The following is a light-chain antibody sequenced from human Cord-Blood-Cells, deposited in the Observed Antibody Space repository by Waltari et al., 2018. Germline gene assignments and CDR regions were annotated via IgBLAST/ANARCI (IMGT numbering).Light chain of an antibody. CDR3: QPGNSFPPNP. V-gene: IGKV1-12*01. CDR1: QGISSW. Sequence: DIQMTQSPSSVSASVGDRVPITCRVSQGISSWLAWYQQKPGKAPKLLIYSASSLQSGVPSRFSGRRSGKEFTLTIFRPQPEDCSTYYLQPGNSFPPNPFRQGTRLEIK. CDR2: SAS. J-gene: IGKJ5*01.